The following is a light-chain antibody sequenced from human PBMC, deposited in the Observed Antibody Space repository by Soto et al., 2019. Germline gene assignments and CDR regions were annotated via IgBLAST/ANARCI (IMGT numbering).Light chain of an antibody. J-gene: IGLJ2*01. V-gene: IGLV2-8*01. CDR3: CSYATPRQ. CDR2: EVS. Sequence: QSVLTQPPSASGSLGQSVTIPCTGTSSDVGDYNYVSWYQQHPGKVPKLMIYEVSKRPSGVPDRFSGSKSGNTASLTVSGLQAEDEAEYYCCSYATPRQFGGGTKLTVL. CDR1: SSDVGDYNY.